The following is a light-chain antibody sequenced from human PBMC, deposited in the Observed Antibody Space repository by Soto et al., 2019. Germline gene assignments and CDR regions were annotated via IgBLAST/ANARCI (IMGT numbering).Light chain of an antibody. CDR2: TAS. CDR1: QNIYNY. CDR3: QQSFSPLPIS. J-gene: IGKJ5*01. Sequence: DIQMSQSPSSLSASIGDRVTITCRASQNIYNYLNWYQQKPGKAPKLLIFTASSLRSGVPSRFSGSGSGTDFTLTITTLQPDDFATYYCQQSFSPLPISFGQGTRLEMK. V-gene: IGKV1-39*01.